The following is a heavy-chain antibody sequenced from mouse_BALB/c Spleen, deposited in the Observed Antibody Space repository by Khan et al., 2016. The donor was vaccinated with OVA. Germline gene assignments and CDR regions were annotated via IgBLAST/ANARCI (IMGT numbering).Heavy chain of an antibody. CDR3: ARGGYGTSFAY. J-gene: IGHJ3*01. CDR1: GYTFTSFW. D-gene: IGHD2-10*02. V-gene: IGHV1-61*01. Sequence: VQLQQSGAELVRPGASVKLSCKASGYTFTSFWMNWVTERPGQGLEWIGMIDPSDSETHYNQMFKDKATLTVDKSASTAYMQLSGLTHEDSAVFYCARGGYGTSFAYWGPGTLVTVSA. CDR2: IDPSDSET.